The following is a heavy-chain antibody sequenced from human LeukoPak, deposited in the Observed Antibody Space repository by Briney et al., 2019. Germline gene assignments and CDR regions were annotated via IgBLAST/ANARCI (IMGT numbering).Heavy chain of an antibody. J-gene: IGHJ4*02. CDR1: GYTFTSYG. CDR3: ASRYDSSGYYLY. V-gene: IGHV1-18*01. Sequence: ASVKVSCKASGYTFTSYGISWVRQAPGQGLEWMGWISAYNGNTNYAQKLQGRVTMTTDTSTSTAYMVLRSLRSDDTAVYYCASRYDSSGYYLYWGQGTLVTVSS. CDR2: ISAYNGNT. D-gene: IGHD3-22*01.